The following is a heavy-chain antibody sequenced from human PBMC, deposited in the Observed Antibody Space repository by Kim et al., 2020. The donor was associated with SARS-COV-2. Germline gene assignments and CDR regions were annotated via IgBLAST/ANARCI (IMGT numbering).Heavy chain of an antibody. CDR2: INPSGGST. V-gene: IGHV1-46*01. CDR1: GYTFTSYY. Sequence: ASVKVSCKASGYTFTSYYMHWVRQAPGQGLEWMGIINPSGGSTSYAQKFQGRVTMTRDTSTSTVYMELSSLRSEDTAVYYCARRNLGADYGDYFDYWGQGTLVTVSS. CDR3: ARRNLGADYGDYFDY. D-gene: IGHD4-17*01. J-gene: IGHJ4*02.